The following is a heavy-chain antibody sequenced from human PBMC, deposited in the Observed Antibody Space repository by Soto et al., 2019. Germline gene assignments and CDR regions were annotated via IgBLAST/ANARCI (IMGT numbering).Heavy chain of an antibody. CDR2: INPSGGST. CDR1: GYTFTSYY. Sequence: GASVKVSCKASGYTFTSYYMHWVRQAPGQGLEWMGIINPSGGSTSYAQKFQGRVTMTRDTSTSTVYMELSSLRSEDTAVYYCARDPVLLWFGEPPVPWLYGMDVWGQGTTVTVSS. CDR3: ARDPVLLWFGEPPVPWLYGMDV. V-gene: IGHV1-46*01. J-gene: IGHJ6*02. D-gene: IGHD3-10*01.